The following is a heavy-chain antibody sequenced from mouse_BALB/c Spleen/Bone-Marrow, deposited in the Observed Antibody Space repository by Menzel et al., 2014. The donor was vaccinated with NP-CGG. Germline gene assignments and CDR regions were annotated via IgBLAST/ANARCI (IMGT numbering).Heavy chain of an antibody. J-gene: IGHJ1*01. CDR1: GFAFSSYD. D-gene: IGHD1-1*02. CDR2: ISSGGSYT. V-gene: IGHV5-9*02. CDR3: ARLGNWYFDV. Sequence: EVQGVESGGGLVKPGGSLKLSCAASGFAFSSYDMSWVRQTPEKRLEWVAYISSGGSYTYYPDSVKGRFTISRDNARNTLYLQMSSLRSEDTALYYCARLGNWYFDVWGAGTTVTVSS.